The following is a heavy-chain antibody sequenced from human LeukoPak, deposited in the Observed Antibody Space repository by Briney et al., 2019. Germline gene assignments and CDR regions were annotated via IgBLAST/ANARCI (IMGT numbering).Heavy chain of an antibody. CDR2: ISYDGNNK. CDR3: ARDFSPYTNGWYAGY. CDR1: GFTFSSYA. J-gene: IGHJ4*02. D-gene: IGHD6-19*01. V-gene: IGHV3-30-3*01. Sequence: GGSLRLSCTVSGFTFSSYAIHWVRQAPGKGLEWVAVISYDGNNKYYADSVRGRFTISRDNSKDTLYLQMNSLRAEDTAVYYCARDFSPYTNGWYAGYWGQGTLVTVSS.